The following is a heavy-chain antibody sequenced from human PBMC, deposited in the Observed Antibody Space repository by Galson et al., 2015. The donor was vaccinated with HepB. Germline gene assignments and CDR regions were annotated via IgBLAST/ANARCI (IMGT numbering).Heavy chain of an antibody. D-gene: IGHD2-15*01. Sequence: SVKVSCKASGYTFSSFDINWVRQATGQGLEWMGWMNPNSGNTAYAQKFQGRVTMTRDTSISTAYMELSSLRSDDTAVYYCVRGSTLRSGFCSAGSCYSDYWGQGTLVTVSS. CDR2: MNPNSGNT. CDR1: GYTFSSFD. CDR3: VRGSTLRSGFCSAGSCYSDY. J-gene: IGHJ4*02. V-gene: IGHV1-8*01.